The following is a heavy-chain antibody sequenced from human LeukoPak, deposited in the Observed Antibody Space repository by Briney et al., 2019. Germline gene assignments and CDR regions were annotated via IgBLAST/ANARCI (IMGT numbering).Heavy chain of an antibody. J-gene: IGHJ6*03. Sequence: ASVKVSCKASGYTFTSYYMHWVRQAPGQGLEWMGIINPSGGSTSYAQKFQGRVTMTRDTSTSTVYMELSSLRSEDTAVYYCARGYCSSTSFRTDKTYYYYMDVWGKGTTVTVSS. D-gene: IGHD2-2*01. CDR3: ARGYCSSTSFRTDKTYYYYMDV. CDR1: GYTFTSYY. V-gene: IGHV1-46*01. CDR2: INPSGGST.